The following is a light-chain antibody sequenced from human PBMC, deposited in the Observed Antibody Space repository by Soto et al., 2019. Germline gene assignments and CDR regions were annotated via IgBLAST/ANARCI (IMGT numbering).Light chain of an antibody. V-gene: IGKV1-39*01. CDR3: QQSYSTTWT. Sequence: IHMLQPPCPLSQSKEPTFPITPRASQGISTYLNWYQQKPGKAPKLLIYAASSLQSGVPARFSGSGSETDFTLTISSLQPEDFATYSCQQSYSTTWTFGQGTKVDIK. J-gene: IGKJ1*01. CDR2: AAS. CDR1: QGISTY.